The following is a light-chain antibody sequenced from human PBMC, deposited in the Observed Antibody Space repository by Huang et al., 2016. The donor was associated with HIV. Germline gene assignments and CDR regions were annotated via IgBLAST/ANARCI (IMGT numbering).Light chain of an antibody. CDR1: QSISSW. CDR2: KAS. J-gene: IGKJ1*01. CDR3: QQYNTYSTWT. V-gene: IGKV1-5*03. Sequence: DIQMTQSPSTLSAYVGDRVTITCRASQSISSWLAWYQQKPGKAPNLLIYKASFLQTGVPSRCSGSGSGTDFTLTINNLQPDDFATYYCQQYNTYSTWTFGQGTKVEMK.